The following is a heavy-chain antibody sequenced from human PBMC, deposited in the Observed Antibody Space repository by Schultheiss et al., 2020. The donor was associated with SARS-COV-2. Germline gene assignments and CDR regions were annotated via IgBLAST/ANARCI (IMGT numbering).Heavy chain of an antibody. CDR1: GFTFSSYW. V-gene: IGHV3-15*01. CDR3: TTGARMWGGSGY. D-gene: IGHD1-26*01. Sequence: GGSLRLSCAASGFTFSSYWMSWVRQAPGKGLEWVGRIKSKTDGGTTDYAAPVKGRFTISRDDSKNTLYLQMNSLKTEDTAVYYCTTGARMWGGSGYWGQGTLVTVSS. J-gene: IGHJ4*02. CDR2: IKSKTDGGTT.